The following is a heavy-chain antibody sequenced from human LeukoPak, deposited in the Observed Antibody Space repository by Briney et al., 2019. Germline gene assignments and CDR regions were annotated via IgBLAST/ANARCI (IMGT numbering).Heavy chain of an antibody. CDR2: INHSGST. J-gene: IGHJ2*01. D-gene: IGHD6-19*01. CDR3: ARRSSGWYSEPLYWYFDL. V-gene: IGHV4-34*01. Sequence: SETLSLTCAVYGGSFSCYYWSWIRQPPGKGLEWIGEINHSGSTNYNPSLKSRVTISVDTSKNQFSLKLSSVTAADTAVYYCARRSSGWYSEPLYWYFDLWGRGTLVTVSS. CDR1: GGSFSCYY.